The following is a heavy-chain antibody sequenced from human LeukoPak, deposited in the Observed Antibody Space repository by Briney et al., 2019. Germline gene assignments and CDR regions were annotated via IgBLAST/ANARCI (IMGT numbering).Heavy chain of an antibody. CDR1: GGSISSYY. Sequence: SETLSLTCTVSGGSISSYYWSWIRQPPGKGLESIGYIYYSGTTNYNPSLKSRVTISVDTSKNQFSLKLSSVTAADTAVYYCARTFSGSYYYYGMDVWGQGTTVTVSS. V-gene: IGHV4-59*01. J-gene: IGHJ6*02. CDR2: IYYSGTT. CDR3: ARTFSGSYYYYGMDV. D-gene: IGHD1-26*01.